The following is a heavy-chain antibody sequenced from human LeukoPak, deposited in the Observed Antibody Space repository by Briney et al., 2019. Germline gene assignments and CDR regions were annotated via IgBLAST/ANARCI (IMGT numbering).Heavy chain of an antibody. CDR2: IYYSGST. CDR1: GGSISSGDYY. CDR3: AGYCSSTSCYPLYYFDY. J-gene: IGHJ4*02. D-gene: IGHD2-2*01. V-gene: IGHV4-30-4*08. Sequence: PSQTLSLTCTVSGGSISSGDYYWSWIRQPPGKVLEWIGYIYYSGSTYYNPSLKSRVTISVDTSKNQFSLKLSSVTAADTAVYYCAGYCSSTSCYPLYYFDYWGQGTLVTVSS.